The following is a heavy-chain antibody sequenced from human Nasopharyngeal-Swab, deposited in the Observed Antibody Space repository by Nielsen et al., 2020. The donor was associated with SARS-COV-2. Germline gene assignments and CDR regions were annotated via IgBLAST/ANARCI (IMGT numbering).Heavy chain of an antibody. CDR3: ARENWGKLDY. CDR1: GFTFGSYG. D-gene: IGHD7-27*01. CDR2: VKQDGSAI. V-gene: IGHV3-7*04. Sequence: GESLKISCAASGFTFGSYGMNWVRLAPVNRLEWVATVKQDGSAIYHVDSVKGRFTISRDNAKNSLYLQMNSLRADDTAVDYCARENWGKLDYWGQGAMVTVSS. J-gene: IGHJ4*02.